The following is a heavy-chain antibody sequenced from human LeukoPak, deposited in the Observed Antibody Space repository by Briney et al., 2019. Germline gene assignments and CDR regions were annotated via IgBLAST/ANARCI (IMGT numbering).Heavy chain of an antibody. Sequence: GGSLRLSCAASGFTFSTCWMSWVRQAPGKGLEWVANINQDGSEKYYVDSVKGRLTISRDNAKNSLYLQMNSLRAEDTAIYYCARGSNWAFDYWGQGTLVTVSS. J-gene: IGHJ4*02. CDR3: ARGSNWAFDY. CDR1: GFTFSTCW. V-gene: IGHV3-7*05. CDR2: INQDGSEK. D-gene: IGHD7-27*01.